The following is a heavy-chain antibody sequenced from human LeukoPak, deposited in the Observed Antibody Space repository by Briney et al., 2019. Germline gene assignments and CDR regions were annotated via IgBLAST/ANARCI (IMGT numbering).Heavy chain of an antibody. CDR1: GGSFSGYC. CDR3: ARGRYYYGSGSYLDY. Sequence: SETLSLTCAVYGGSFSGYCWSWIRQPPGKGLEWIGEINHSGSTNYNPSLKSRVTISVDTSKNQFSLKLSSVTAADTAVYYCARGRYYYGSGSYLDYWGQGALVTVSS. V-gene: IGHV4-34*01. J-gene: IGHJ4*02. CDR2: INHSGST. D-gene: IGHD3-10*01.